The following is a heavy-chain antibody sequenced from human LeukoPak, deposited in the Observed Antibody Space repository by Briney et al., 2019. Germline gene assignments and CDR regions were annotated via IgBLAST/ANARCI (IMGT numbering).Heavy chain of an antibody. Sequence: GGSLRLACAASGFTFSSYSMNWVRRAPGKGLEWVSSISSSSYIYYADSVKGRSTISRDNAKNSLYLQMNSLRAEDTAVYYCARSIPLYGYMDVWGKGTTVTVSS. V-gene: IGHV3-21*01. CDR2: ISSSSYI. D-gene: IGHD2/OR15-2a*01. CDR3: ARSIPLYGYMDV. J-gene: IGHJ6*03. CDR1: GFTFSSYS.